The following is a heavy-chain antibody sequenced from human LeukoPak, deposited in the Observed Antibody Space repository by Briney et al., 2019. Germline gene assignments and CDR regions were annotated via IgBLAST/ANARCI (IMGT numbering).Heavy chain of an antibody. CDR3: ARFTVSPGNCSPTNCYDYYYYMDV. CDR2: IYTSGDT. J-gene: IGHJ6*03. D-gene: IGHD2-2*01. Sequence: PSQTLSLTCTVSGASVSRGTYYWNWIRQPAGRGLEWIGRIYTSGDTNYSPSLSGRVSISVDTSQNQFSRKLTSVTAADTAVYYCARFTVSPGNCSPTNCYDYYYYMDVWGKGTTVTVSS. CDR1: GASVSRGTYY. V-gene: IGHV4-61*02.